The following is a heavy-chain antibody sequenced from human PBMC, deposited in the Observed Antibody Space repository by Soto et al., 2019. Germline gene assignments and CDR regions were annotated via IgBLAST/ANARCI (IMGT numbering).Heavy chain of an antibody. J-gene: IGHJ4*02. V-gene: IGHV1-3*01. CDR1: GYTFTSYA. D-gene: IGHD1-20*01. CDR2: VNAGNGNT. CDR3: ARDVGYKWNQIDY. Sequence: QVQLVQSGAEVKKPGASVKVSCTASGYTFTSYAIHWVRQAPGQRLEWMGWVNAGNGNTKYSQKLQGRVTITRDTSASTAYMELSSLRSEDTAVYYCARDVGYKWNQIDYWGQGTLVTVSS.